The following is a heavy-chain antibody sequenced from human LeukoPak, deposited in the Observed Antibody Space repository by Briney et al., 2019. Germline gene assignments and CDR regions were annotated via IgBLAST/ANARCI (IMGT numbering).Heavy chain of an antibody. CDR2: ISGSGGGT. J-gene: IGHJ6*03. CDR3: VKHKTQSYYYYYYMDV. V-gene: IGHV3-23*01. CDR1: GFTFSNYV. Sequence: GGSLRLSCAASGFTFSNYVMSWVRQAPGKGLEWVSTISGSGGGTFYADSVKGRFTISRDNSKNTLYLQMNSLRAEDTATYYCVKHKTQSYYYYYYMDVWGKGTTVTVSS.